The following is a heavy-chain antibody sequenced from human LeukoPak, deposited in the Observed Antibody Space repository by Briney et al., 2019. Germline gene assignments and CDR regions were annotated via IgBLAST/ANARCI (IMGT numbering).Heavy chain of an antibody. CDR1: GDSITNGYC. J-gene: IGHJ3*02. D-gene: IGHD2-2*01. Sequence: SETLSLTCVVSGDSITNGYCWGWIRQPPGKGLQWIGSIYYSGSTYYNPSLKSRVTISVDTSKNQLSLRLNSVIAADTAVYYCARPGATATDGFDIWGQGTLVTVSS. CDR3: ARPGATATDGFDI. V-gene: IGHV4-38-2*01. CDR2: IYYSGST.